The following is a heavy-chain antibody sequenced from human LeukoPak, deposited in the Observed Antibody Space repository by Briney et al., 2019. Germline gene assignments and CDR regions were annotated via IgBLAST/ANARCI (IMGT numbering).Heavy chain of an antibody. Sequence: GGSLRLSCAASGFTFSIYAMSWVRQAPGKGLEWVSAISGSGGSTYYADSVKGRFTISRDNSKNTLYLQMNSLRAEDTAVYYCAKDRTYYYDSSGYSYFDYWGQGTLVTVSS. CDR1: GFTFSIYA. V-gene: IGHV3-23*01. J-gene: IGHJ4*02. CDR2: ISGSGGST. D-gene: IGHD3-22*01. CDR3: AKDRTYYYDSSGYSYFDY.